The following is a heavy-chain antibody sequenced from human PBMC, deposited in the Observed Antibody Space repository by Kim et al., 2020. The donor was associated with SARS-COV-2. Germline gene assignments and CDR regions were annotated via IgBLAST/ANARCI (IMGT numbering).Heavy chain of an antibody. CDR3: ARVIAAAGTSWDFDY. CDR2: INHSGST. D-gene: IGHD6-13*01. J-gene: IGHJ4*02. CDR1: GGSFSGYY. V-gene: IGHV4-34*01. Sequence: SETLSLTCAVYGGSFSGYYWSWIRQPPGKGLEWIGEINHSGSTNYNPSLKSRVTISVDTSKNQFSLKLSSVTAADTAVYYCARVIAAAGTSWDFDYWGQGTLVTVSS.